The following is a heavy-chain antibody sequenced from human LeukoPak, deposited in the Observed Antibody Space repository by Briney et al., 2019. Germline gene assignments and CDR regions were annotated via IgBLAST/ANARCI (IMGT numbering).Heavy chain of an antibody. CDR2: IYYSGSS. CDR3: ARHLSGTTVAHYFDF. CDR1: GDSISSGRNY. J-gene: IGHJ4*02. Sequence: KPSETLSLTCTVSGDSISSGRNYYAWIRQPPGKGLEWLGSIYYSGSSSYNPSLKDRVSISVDRSKNQVSLLLTSVTAADTAIYYCARHLSGTTVAHYFDFWGQGTLVPVSS. V-gene: IGHV4-39*01. D-gene: IGHD1-1*01.